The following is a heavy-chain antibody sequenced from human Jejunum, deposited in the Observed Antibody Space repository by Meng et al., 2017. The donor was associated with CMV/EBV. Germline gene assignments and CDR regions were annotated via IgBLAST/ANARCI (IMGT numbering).Heavy chain of an antibody. J-gene: IGHJ3*02. D-gene: IGHD1-7*01. Sequence: YSFTTDWIAWVRQMPGKGLEWVGSIYPGDDDTRYSPSLQGQVTISADASITAAYLQWNSLKASDTAMYYCARLWGVFDWNFDGFDIWGQGTMVTVSS. CDR2: IYPGDDDT. CDR1: YSFTTDW. V-gene: IGHV5-51*01. CDR3: ARLWGVFDWNFDGFDI.